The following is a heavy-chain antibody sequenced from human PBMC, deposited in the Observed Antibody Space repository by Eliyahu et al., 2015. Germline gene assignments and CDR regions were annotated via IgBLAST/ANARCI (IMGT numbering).Heavy chain of an antibody. Sequence: EVKKPGSSVKVSCKASGGTFSSYAISWVRQAPGQGLEWMGGIIPIFGTANYAQKFQGRVTITADESTSTAYMELSSLRSEDTAVYYCARGIVVVPAATDYYYYGMDVWGKGTTVTVSS. CDR3: ARGIVVVPAATDYYYYGMDV. CDR1: GGTFSSYA. D-gene: IGHD2-2*01. J-gene: IGHJ6*04. CDR2: IIPIFGTA. V-gene: IGHV1-69*01.